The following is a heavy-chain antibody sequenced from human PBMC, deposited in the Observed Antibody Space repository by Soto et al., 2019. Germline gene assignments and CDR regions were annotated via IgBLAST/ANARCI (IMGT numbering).Heavy chain of an antibody. CDR1: GGTFSSYA. CDR3: ARDIWTGYYWGDYYYYGMDV. V-gene: IGHV1-69*01. Sequence: QVQLVQSGAEVKKPGSSVKVSCKASGGTFSSYAISWVRQAPGQGLEWMGGIIPIFGTANYAQKLRGRVTITADESTSTAYMELSSLRSEDTAVYYCARDIWTGYYWGDYYYYGMDVWGQGTTVTVSS. D-gene: IGHD3-9*01. J-gene: IGHJ6*02. CDR2: IIPIFGTA.